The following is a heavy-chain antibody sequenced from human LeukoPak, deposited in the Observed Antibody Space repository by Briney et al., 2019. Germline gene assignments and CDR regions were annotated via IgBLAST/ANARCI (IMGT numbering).Heavy chain of an antibody. V-gene: IGHV1-18*01. CDR1: GYTFTSCG. J-gene: IGHJ6*02. CDR2: ISAYNGNT. Sequence: ASVKVSCKASGYTFTSCGISWVRQAPGQGLEWMGWISAYNGNTNYAQKLQGRVTMTTDTSTSTAYMELRSLRSDDTAVYYCARDSSSWYGYYYYGMDVWGQGTTVTVSS. D-gene: IGHD6-13*01. CDR3: ARDSSSWYGYYYYGMDV.